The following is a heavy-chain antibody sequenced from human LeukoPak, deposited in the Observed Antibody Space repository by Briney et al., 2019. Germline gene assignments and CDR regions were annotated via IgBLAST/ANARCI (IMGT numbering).Heavy chain of an antibody. V-gene: IGHV3-7*03. D-gene: IGHD3-3*01. CDR1: GLTFSIHW. Sequence: GGSLRLSCAASGLTFSIHWMNWVRQAPGKGLECVANINQDGSDKYYVDSVKGRFTISRDNTKNSLYLKMNRLRAEDTAVYYCARALRTYYDFWSGYYTYYYYYYMDVWGKGTTVTVSS. J-gene: IGHJ6*03. CDR3: ARALRTYYDFWSGYYTYYYYYYMDV. CDR2: INQDGSDK.